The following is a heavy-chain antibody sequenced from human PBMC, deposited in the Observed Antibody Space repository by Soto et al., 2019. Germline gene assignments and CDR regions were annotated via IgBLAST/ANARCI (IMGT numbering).Heavy chain of an antibody. J-gene: IGHJ6*02. Sequence: SETLSLTCTVSAGSISGHYGSWIRQPPGKGLEWIGDMYNSGSTDSNPSLKSRVSISVDTSKNQFSLKLSSVTAADTAVYYCATHSDSGSMYYYGMDVSGQGTTVTVSS. CDR1: AGSISGHY. V-gene: IGHV4-59*11. CDR3: ATHSDSGSMYYYGMDV. CDR2: MYNSGST. D-gene: IGHD3-10*01.